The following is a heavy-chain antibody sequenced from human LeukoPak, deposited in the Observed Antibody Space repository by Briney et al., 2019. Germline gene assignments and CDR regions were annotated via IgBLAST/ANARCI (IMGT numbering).Heavy chain of an antibody. D-gene: IGHD2/OR15-2a*01. J-gene: IGHJ4*02. CDR2: ISWNSGSI. CDR1: GFTFDDYA. CDR3: SKDPFHPPPVFFDF. Sequence: GGSLRLSCAASGFTFDDYAMHWVRQAPGKGLEWVSGISWNSGSIGYADSVKGRFTISRDNSKNTLYLQMNSLRAEDTAVYYLSKDPFHPPPVFFDFWGQGTLVTVSS. V-gene: IGHV3-9*01.